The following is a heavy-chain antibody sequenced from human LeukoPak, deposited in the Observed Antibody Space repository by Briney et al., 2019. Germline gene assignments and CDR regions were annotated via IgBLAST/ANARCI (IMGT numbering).Heavy chain of an antibody. CDR1: GGSIRSTGYY. CDR2: IYYSGST. J-gene: IGHJ4*02. Sequence: SETLSLTCTVSGGSIRSTGYYWVWIRQSPGKGLEWIGSIYYSGSTYYNPSLKSRVTMSVDTSKNQFSLKLSSVTAADTAVYYCVRRRRDNYYDSSGYYYENYFDYWGQGTLVTVSS. V-gene: IGHV4-39*01. CDR3: VRRRRDNYYDSSGYYYENYFDY. D-gene: IGHD3-22*01.